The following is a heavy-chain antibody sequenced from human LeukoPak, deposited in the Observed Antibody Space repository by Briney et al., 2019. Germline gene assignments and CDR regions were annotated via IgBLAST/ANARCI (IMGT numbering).Heavy chain of an antibody. Sequence: KPGGSLRLSCAASGFTFSSYSMNWVRQAPGKGLEWVSSISSSSSYIYYADSVKGRFTISRDNAKNSLYLQTNSLRAEDTAVYYCARDTSYYDSSGYYDWGQGTLVTVSS. CDR3: ARDTSYYDSSGYYD. CDR2: ISSSSSYI. D-gene: IGHD3-22*01. J-gene: IGHJ4*02. CDR1: GFTFSSYS. V-gene: IGHV3-21*01.